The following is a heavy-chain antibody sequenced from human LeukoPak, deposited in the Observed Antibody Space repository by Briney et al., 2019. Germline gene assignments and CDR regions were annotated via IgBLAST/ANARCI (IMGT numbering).Heavy chain of an antibody. Sequence: SETLSLTCTVSGGSISSSSYYWGWIRQPPGKGLERIGSIYYSGSTYYNPSLKSRVTISVDTSKNQFSLKLSSVTAADTAVYYCARRWRAIDYWGQGTLVTVSS. CDR1: GGSISSSSYY. J-gene: IGHJ4*02. D-gene: IGHD2-15*01. CDR3: ARRWRAIDY. V-gene: IGHV4-39*01. CDR2: IYYSGST.